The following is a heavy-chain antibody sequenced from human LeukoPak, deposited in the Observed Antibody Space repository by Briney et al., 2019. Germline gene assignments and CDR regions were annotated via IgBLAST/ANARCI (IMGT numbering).Heavy chain of an antibody. V-gene: IGHV3-66*01. CDR1: GFALSTTY. CDR2: IYDGDNA. D-gene: IGHD3-10*01. Sequence: GGSLRLSCVASGFALSTTYMSWVRQAPGKGLEWVSVIYDGDNANYGDSVKGRFTVSRDFSTHTLYLQMNSLRVDDTAVYYCARVYSSGSFNLWGQGTLVTVSS. CDR3: ARVYSSGSFNL. J-gene: IGHJ5*02.